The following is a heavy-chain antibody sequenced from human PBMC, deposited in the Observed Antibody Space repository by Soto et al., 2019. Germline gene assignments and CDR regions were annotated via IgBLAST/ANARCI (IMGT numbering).Heavy chain of an antibody. D-gene: IGHD1-26*01. CDR2: INTDGSST. Sequence: EVQLLESGGGLVQPGGSLRLSCAASGFTFSSYWMHWVRQAPGKGLVWVSRINTDGSSTSYADSVKGRFTISRDNAENTLYLQMNSLRVEDTAIYYCVREPPGRAWAGATDYWGQGTLVTVSS. CDR3: VREPPGRAWAGATDY. CDR1: GFTFSSYW. V-gene: IGHV3-74*01. J-gene: IGHJ4*02.